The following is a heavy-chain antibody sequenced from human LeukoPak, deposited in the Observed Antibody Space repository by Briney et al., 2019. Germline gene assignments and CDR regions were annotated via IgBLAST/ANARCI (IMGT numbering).Heavy chain of an antibody. CDR1: GGTFSSYA. Sequence: GASVKVSCKASGGTFSSYAISWVRQAPGQGLEWMGGIIPIFGTANYAQKFQGRVTITTDESTSTAYMELRSLRSDDTAVYYCAREDSGTDGMDVWGQGTTVTVSS. J-gene: IGHJ6*02. CDR2: IIPIFGTA. V-gene: IGHV1-69*05. CDR3: AREDSGTDGMDV. D-gene: IGHD2-15*01.